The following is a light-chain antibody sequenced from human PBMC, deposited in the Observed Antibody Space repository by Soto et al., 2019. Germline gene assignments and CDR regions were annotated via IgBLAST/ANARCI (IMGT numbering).Light chain of an antibody. CDR3: QSYDSALSGSV. CDR1: SSNIGAGYD. Sequence: QPVLTQPPSVSGAPGQRVTISCTGSSSNIGAGYDVHWYQQLPGTAPKLLIYGHNNRPSGVPDRFSGSKSGTSASLAITGLQAEDEADYYCQSYDSALSGSVFGGGTKLTVL. CDR2: GHN. J-gene: IGLJ2*01. V-gene: IGLV1-40*01.